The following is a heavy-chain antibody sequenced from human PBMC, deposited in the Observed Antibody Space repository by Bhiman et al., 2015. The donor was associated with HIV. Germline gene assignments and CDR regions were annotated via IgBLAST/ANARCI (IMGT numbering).Heavy chain of an antibody. CDR2: INQDGSEK. CDR1: GFPFSTFW. V-gene: IGHV3-7*01. Sequence: EVKLVESGGGLVQPGGSLRLSCAASGFPFSTFWMTWVRQAPGKGLEWVANINQDGSEKYYVDSVKGRFTISRDNTKNSLYLQMNTLRAEDTALYYCAREAVAGSVYFNYVGQGRWSRLL. D-gene: IGHD6-19*01. CDR3: AREAVAGSVYFNY. J-gene: IGHJ4*02.